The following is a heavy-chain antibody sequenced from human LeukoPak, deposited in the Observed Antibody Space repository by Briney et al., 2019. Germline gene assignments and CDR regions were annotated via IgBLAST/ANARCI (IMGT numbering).Heavy chain of an antibody. D-gene: IGHD3-16*01. Sequence: GGSLRLSCAASGFTFSSYSMNWVRQAPGKGLEWVGRIKSKTDGGTTDYAAPVKGRFTISRDDSKNTLYLQMNSLKTEDTAVYYCTTDGPQVWVIRFDPWGQGTLVTVSS. CDR3: TTDGPQVWVIRFDP. V-gene: IGHV3-15*01. CDR1: GFTFSSYS. CDR2: IKSKTDGGTT. J-gene: IGHJ5*02.